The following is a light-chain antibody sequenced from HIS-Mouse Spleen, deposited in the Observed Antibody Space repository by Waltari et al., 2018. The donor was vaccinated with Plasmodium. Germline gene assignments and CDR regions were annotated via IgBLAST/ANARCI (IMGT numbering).Light chain of an antibody. CDR1: ALPKKY. V-gene: IGLV3-10*01. CDR2: EDS. J-gene: IGLJ3*02. CDR3: YSTDSSGNHRV. Sequence: SYELTQPPSVSVSPGQTARITCSGDALPKKYAYWYQQKSGQAPVQVIEEDSKRTSGIPERSSGASSGTMATLTISGAQVEDEADYYCYSTDSSGNHRVFGGGTKLTVL.